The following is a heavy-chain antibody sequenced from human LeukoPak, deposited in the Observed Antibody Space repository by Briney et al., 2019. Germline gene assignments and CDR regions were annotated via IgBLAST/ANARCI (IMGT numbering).Heavy chain of an antibody. V-gene: IGHV1-69*13. D-gene: IGHD1-26*01. CDR2: IIPIFATA. J-gene: IGHJ4*02. CDR1: GGTLSSYS. CDR3: ARDALDQLGATYFDY. Sequence: GASVKVSCKASGGTLSSYSISWVRQAPGQGLEWLGGIIPIFATANYAQKFQGRVTFTADESTSTAFMELTSLRSEDTAVYYCARDALDQLGATYFDYWGQGTLVTVSS.